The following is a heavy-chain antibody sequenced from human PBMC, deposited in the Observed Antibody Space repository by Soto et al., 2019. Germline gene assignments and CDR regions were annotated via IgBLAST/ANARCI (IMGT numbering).Heavy chain of an antibody. CDR3: PRYARNADYDY. V-gene: IGHV3-48*02. J-gene: IGHJ4*02. D-gene: IGHD3-16*01. CDR1: GFTFSSHA. CDR2: IHGTRSII. Sequence: PGGSLRLSCAVSGFTFSSHAMNWVRQAPGKGLEWVAYIHGTRSIIYYADSVKGRFTISRDNAKNSLYLQMDSLRDEDTALYYCPRYARNADYDYWGQGTLVTVYS.